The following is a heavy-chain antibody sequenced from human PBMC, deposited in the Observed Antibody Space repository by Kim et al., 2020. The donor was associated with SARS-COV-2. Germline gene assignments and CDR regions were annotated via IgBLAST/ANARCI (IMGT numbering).Heavy chain of an antibody. CDR2: ISAYNGNT. D-gene: IGHD3-22*01. CDR1: GYTFTSYG. Sequence: ASVKVSCKASGYTFTSYGISWVRQAPGQGLEWMGWISAYNGNTNYAQKLQGRVTMTTDTSTSTAYMELRSLRSDDTAVYYCARHSETSVAEPEYYYDSSGYYHGGLDYWGQGTLVTVSS. V-gene: IGHV1-18*01. CDR3: ARHSETSVAEPEYYYDSSGYYHGGLDY. J-gene: IGHJ4*02.